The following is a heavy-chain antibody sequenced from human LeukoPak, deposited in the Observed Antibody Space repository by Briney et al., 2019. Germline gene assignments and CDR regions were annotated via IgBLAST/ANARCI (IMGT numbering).Heavy chain of an antibody. CDR2: ISAYNGNT. CDR3: ARDPCSSTSCYAFFDY. J-gene: IGHJ4*02. D-gene: IGHD2-2*01. V-gene: IGHV1-18*01. Sequence: ASVKVSRKASGYTFTSYGISWVRQAPGQGLEWTGWISAYNGNTNYAQKLQGRVTMTTDTSTSTAYMELRSLRSDDTAVYYCARDPCSSTSCYAFFDYWGQGTLVTVSS. CDR1: GYTFTSYG.